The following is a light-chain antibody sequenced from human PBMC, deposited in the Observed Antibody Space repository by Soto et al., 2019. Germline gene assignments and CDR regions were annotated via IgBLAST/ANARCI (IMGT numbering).Light chain of an antibody. J-gene: IGLJ3*02. CDR3: AGWDVRHVV. Sequence: QSVLTQPPSASRTPGQRVTISCPGSTSNIGTNTVIWYQQLPGAAPRLIIFSDNQRPSGVPERFSGSKSGTSGSLAISGLQSEFEADYYCAGWDVRHVVFGGGTKL. V-gene: IGLV1-44*01. CDR1: TSNIGTNT. CDR2: SDN.